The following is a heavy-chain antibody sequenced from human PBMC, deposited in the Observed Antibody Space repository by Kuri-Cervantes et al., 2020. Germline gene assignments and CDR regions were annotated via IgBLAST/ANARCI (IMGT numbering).Heavy chain of an antibody. D-gene: IGHD4-17*01. CDR1: GFTFSNAW. CDR2: IKSKTDGGTT. CDR3: AARTGTPGTLDY. V-gene: IGHV3-15*01. Sequence: GGSLRLSCAASGFTFSNAWMSWVRQAPGKGLEWVGRIKSKTDGGTTDYSAPVKGRFTIARDDSKNTLYLQMNSLRDEDTAIYYCAARTGTPGTLDYWGQGTLVTVSS. J-gene: IGHJ4*02.